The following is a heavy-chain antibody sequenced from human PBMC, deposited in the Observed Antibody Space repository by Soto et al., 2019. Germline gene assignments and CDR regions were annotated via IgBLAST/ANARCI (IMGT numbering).Heavy chain of an antibody. Sequence: QVQLQESGPGLVKPSETLSLTCTVSGGSISSYYWSWIRQPPGKGLEWIGYIYYSGSTSHNPSLKSRVTISVDTSKNQFSLKLSSVTAADTAVYYCARHVPYCSDTSHCAYGMDVWGQGTTVTVSS. D-gene: IGHD2-2*01. CDR3: ARHVPYCSDTSHCAYGMDV. J-gene: IGHJ6*02. CDR2: IYYSGST. CDR1: GGSISSYY. V-gene: IGHV4-59*08.